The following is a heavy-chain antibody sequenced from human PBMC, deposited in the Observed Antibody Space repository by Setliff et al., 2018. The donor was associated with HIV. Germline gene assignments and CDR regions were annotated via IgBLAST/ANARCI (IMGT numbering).Heavy chain of an antibody. CDR2: LSSTGTTR. J-gene: IGHJ2*01. CDR3: ARDSDWETNWFFDL. Sequence: SCAASGFTLNNYEMNWVRQAPGKGLEWVSYLSSTGTTRFYADSVKDRFTISRDNANNSLYLQMNSLRPDDTAIYYCARDSDWETNWFFDLWGRGTLVTVSS. D-gene: IGHD1-26*01. CDR1: GFTLNNYE. V-gene: IGHV3-48*03.